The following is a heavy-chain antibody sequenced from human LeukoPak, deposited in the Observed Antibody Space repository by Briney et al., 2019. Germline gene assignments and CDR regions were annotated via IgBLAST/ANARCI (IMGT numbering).Heavy chain of an antibody. Sequence: PGGSLRLSCAASGFTFDGYAMHWVRQAPGKGLEWVSGISWNSGSIGCADSVKGRFTISRDNAKNSLYLQMNSLRAEDTALYYCAKGVPEGYGYFGYFDYWGQGTLVTVSS. CDR3: AKGVPEGYGYFGYFDY. J-gene: IGHJ4*02. V-gene: IGHV3-9*01. D-gene: IGHD5-18*01. CDR2: ISWNSGSI. CDR1: GFTFDGYA.